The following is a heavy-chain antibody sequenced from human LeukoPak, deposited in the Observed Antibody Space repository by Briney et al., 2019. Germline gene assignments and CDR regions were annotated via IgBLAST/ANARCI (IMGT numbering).Heavy chain of an antibody. CDR2: IWYDGSNK. D-gene: IGHD2-21*02. CDR3: ARDRDDFGGGGDCYCDY. V-gene: IGHV3-33*01. J-gene: IGHJ4*02. Sequence: PGRSLRLSCAASGFTFSSYGMHWVRQAPGKGLEWVAVIWYDGSNKYYADSVKGRFTISRDNSKNTLYLQMNSLRAEDTAVYYCARDRDDFGGGGDCYCDYWGQGTLVTVSS. CDR1: GFTFSSYG.